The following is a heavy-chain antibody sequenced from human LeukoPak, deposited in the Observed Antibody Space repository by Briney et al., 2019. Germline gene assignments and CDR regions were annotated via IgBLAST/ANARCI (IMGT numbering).Heavy chain of an antibody. J-gene: IGHJ6*03. D-gene: IGHD6-19*01. CDR3: ARVPYSSGWYYYYYYYMDV. CDR2: ISSSGSTI. Sequence: GGSLRLSCAASGFTFSDYYMSWIRQAPGKGREWVSYISSSGSTIYYADSVKGRFTIARDNAKNSLYLQMNSLRAEDTVVYYCARVPYSSGWYYYYYYYMDVWGKGTTVTVSS. CDR1: GFTFSDYY. V-gene: IGHV3-11*01.